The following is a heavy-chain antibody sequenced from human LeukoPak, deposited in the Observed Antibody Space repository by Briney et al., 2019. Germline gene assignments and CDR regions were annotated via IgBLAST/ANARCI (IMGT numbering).Heavy chain of an antibody. J-gene: IGHJ4*02. CDR3: AKDGGTYFDY. D-gene: IGHD1-26*01. CDR1: GFTFSNYG. CDR2: IRYDGSNK. V-gene: IGHV3-30*02. Sequence: GGSLRLSCAASGFTFSNYGMHWVRQAPGKVLEWVSFIRYDGSNKYYADSVKGRFTISRDNSKNTLYLQMNSLRAEDTALYYCAKDGGTYFDYWGQGILVTVSS.